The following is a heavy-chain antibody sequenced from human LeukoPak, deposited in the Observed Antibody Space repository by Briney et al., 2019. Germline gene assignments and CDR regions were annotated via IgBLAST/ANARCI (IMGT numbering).Heavy chain of an antibody. CDR2: IRYDGSNK. D-gene: IGHD3-22*01. CDR1: GFTFSSYG. CDR3: AKISEYYYDSSGYSWYFQH. J-gene: IGHJ1*01. V-gene: IGHV3-30*02. Sequence: PGGSLRLSCAASGFTFSSYGMHWVRQAPGKGLEWVAFIRYDGSNKYYADSVKGRFTISRDNSKNTLYLRMNSLRAEDTAVYYCAKISEYYYDSSGYSWYFQHWGQGTLVTVSS.